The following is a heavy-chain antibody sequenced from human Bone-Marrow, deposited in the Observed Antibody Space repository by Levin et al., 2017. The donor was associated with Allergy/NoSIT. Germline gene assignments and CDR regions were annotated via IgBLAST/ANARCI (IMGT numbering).Heavy chain of an antibody. Sequence: LPSETLSLTCAASGFTFSTYDMHWVRQPTGKGLEWVSAIGTAGDTYYPGSTRGRFTLSRENGRNSLHLQMNSLRAEDTAMYYCARGSGTLFDYWGQGTLVTVSS. J-gene: IGHJ4*02. V-gene: IGHV3-13*01. CDR3: ARGSGTLFDY. D-gene: IGHD3/OR15-3a*01. CDR1: GFTFSTYD. CDR2: IGTAGDT.